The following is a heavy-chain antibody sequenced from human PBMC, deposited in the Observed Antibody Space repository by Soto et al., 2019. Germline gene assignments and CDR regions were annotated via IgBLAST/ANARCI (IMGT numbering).Heavy chain of an antibody. CDR2: ISSSSSTI. CDR3: ARPVPYYYDSSGYYDY. D-gene: IGHD3-22*01. V-gene: IGHV3-48*02. J-gene: IGHJ4*02. CDR1: GFTFSSYS. Sequence: EVQLVESGGGLVQPGGSLRLSCAASGFTFSSYSMNWVRQAPGKGLEWVSYISSSSSTIYYADSVKGRFTISRDNAKNSLYLQMNSLRDEDPAVYYCARPVPYYYDSSGYYDYWGQGTLVTVSS.